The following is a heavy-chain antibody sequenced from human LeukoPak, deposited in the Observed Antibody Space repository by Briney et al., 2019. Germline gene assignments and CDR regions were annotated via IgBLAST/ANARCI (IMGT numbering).Heavy chain of an antibody. CDR3: ARDLSPHRALDY. V-gene: IGHV3-23*01. J-gene: IGHJ4*02. CDR1: GFTFSSYA. CDR2: ISGSGGST. Sequence: PGGSLRLSCAASGFTFSSYAMSWVRQAPGKGLEWVSAISGSGGSTYYADSVKGRFTISRHNSKNTLYLQMNSLRAEDTAVYYCARDLSPHRALDYWGQGTLVTVSS.